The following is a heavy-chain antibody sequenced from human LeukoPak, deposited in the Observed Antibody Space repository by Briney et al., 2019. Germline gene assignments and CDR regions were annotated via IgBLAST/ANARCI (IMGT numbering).Heavy chain of an antibody. CDR3: AKRDKGYFDY. Sequence: GGSLRLSCAASGLTFSNYAMSWVRQAPGKGLEWVSGISDSGGSTYYADSVKGRFIISRDNSKNTLYLQMNSLRAEDTAVYYCAKRDKGYFDYWGQGTLVTVSS. CDR1: GLTFSNYA. CDR2: ISDSGGST. V-gene: IGHV3-23*01. J-gene: IGHJ4*02.